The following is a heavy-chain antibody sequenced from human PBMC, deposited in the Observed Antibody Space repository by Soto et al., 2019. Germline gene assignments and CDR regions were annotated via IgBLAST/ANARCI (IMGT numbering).Heavy chain of an antibody. CDR1: GFTFSKYS. CDR3: VKVSTFYDILTGYYSTNFFDP. CDR2: ISSDGDIT. V-gene: IGHV3-64D*06. Sequence: PGGSLRLACSASGFTFSKYSMHCVRPSPGKGLQYVSTISSDGDITYYADSVKGRFTISRDNSKNTLYLQMNSLRPEDTAVYYCVKVSTFYDILTGYYSTNFFDPWGQGTLVTVSS. J-gene: IGHJ5*02. D-gene: IGHD3-9*01.